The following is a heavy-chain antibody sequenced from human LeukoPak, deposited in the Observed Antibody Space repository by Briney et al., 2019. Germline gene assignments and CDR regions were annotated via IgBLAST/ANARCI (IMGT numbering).Heavy chain of an antibody. Sequence: PGGSLRLSCAASGFTFSSYEMNWVRQAPGKGLEWVSSISTSSSYIYYADSVKGRFTISRDNSKNTLYLQMNSLRAEDTAVYYCAKVNVGYCSVGSCYGNWFDPWGQGTLVTVSS. CDR3: AKVNVGYCSVGSCYGNWFDP. J-gene: IGHJ5*02. D-gene: IGHD2-15*01. CDR1: GFTFSSYE. V-gene: IGHV3-21*04. CDR2: ISTSSSYI.